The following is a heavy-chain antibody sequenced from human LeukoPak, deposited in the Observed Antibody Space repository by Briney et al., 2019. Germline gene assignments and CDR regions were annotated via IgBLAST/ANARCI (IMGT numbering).Heavy chain of an antibody. CDR2: IYHSGST. CDR3: ARLYGNYQNYFDY. J-gene: IGHJ4*02. D-gene: IGHD1-7*01. Sequence: SETLSLTWTVSGYSISSGYYWGWIRQPPGQGLEWIGSIYHSGSTYYNPSLKSRVTISVDTSKNQFSLKLRSVTAADTAVYFCARLYGNYQNYFDYWGQGTLVTVSS. V-gene: IGHV4-38-2*02. CDR1: GYSISSGYY.